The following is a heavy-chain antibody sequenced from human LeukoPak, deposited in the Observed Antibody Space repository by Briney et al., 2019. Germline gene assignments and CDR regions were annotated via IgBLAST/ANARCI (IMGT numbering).Heavy chain of an antibody. V-gene: IGHV3-23*01. CDR1: GFTFINYG. CDR2: ISGSGATT. D-gene: IGHD5-12*01. Sequence: SGGSLRLSCAASGFTFINYGMTWVRQAPGKGLEWVSDISGSGATTYFADSVKGRFTISRDNSKNTMYLQMNTLRVEDTAVYYCARNRHAYSGYDCFYPWGQGTLVTVSS. CDR3: ARNRHAYSGYDCFYP. J-gene: IGHJ5*02.